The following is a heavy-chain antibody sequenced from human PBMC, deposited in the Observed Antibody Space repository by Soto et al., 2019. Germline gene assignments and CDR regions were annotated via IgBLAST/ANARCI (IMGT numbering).Heavy chain of an antibody. CDR3: ARALYSSYFAY. Sequence: SETLSLTCTVSGGSISSYYWSWIRQPPGKGLEWIGYIYYSGSTNYNPSLKSRVTISVDTSKNQFSLKLSSVTAAVTAVYYCARALYSSYFAYWGQGTLVTVSS. CDR2: IYYSGST. V-gene: IGHV4-59*01. D-gene: IGHD2-21*01. CDR1: GGSISSYY. J-gene: IGHJ4*02.